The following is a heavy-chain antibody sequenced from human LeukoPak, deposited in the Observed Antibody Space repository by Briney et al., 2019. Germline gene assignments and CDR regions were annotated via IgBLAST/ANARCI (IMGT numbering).Heavy chain of an antibody. J-gene: IGHJ5*02. CDR2: ISGSGGST. CDR1: GFTFNSYG. V-gene: IGHV3-23*01. Sequence: GGSLRLSCAASGFTFNSYGMHWVRQAPGKGLEWVSAISGSGGSTYYADSVKGRFTISRDNSKNTLYLQMNSLRAEDTAVYYCAKERHYDILTGYYRDSFDPWGQGTLVTVSS. D-gene: IGHD3-9*01. CDR3: AKERHYDILTGYYRDSFDP.